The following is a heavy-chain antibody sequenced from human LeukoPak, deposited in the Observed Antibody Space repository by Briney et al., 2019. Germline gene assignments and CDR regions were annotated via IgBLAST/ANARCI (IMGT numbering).Heavy chain of an antibody. V-gene: IGHV4-4*07. J-gene: IGHJ4*02. D-gene: IGHD3-22*01. CDR3: ARGGDYYDSSGYWD. CDR1: GGSISSYY. Sequence: PSETLSLNCTVSGGSISSYYWSWIRQPAGKGLEWIGRIYTSGSTNYNPSLKSRVTMSVDTSKNQFSLKLSSVTAADTAVYYCARGGDYYDSSGYWDWGQGTLVTVSS. CDR2: IYTSGST.